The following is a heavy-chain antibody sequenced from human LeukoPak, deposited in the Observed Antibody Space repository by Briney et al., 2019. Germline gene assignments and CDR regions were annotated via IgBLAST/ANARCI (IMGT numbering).Heavy chain of an antibody. CDR1: GGSFSGYY. J-gene: IGHJ4*02. D-gene: IGHD5-18*01. Sequence: SETLSLTCAVYGGSFSGYYWSWIRQPPGKGLEWIGYIYYSGTTNYNPSLKSRVTISVDTSKNQFSLKLSSVTAADTAVYYCARHEGYSYGTFDYWGQGTLVTVSS. CDR3: ARHEGYSYGTFDY. V-gene: IGHV4-59*08. CDR2: IYYSGTT.